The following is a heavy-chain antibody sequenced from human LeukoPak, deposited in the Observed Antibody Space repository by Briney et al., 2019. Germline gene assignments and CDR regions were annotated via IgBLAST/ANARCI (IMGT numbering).Heavy chain of an antibody. J-gene: IGHJ6*02. V-gene: IGHV3-9*01. CDR1: GFTFDDCA. D-gene: IGHD5-12*01. CDR3: ARESGYDFGYYGMDV. CDR2: ISWNSGSI. Sequence: GGSLRLSCAASGFTFDDCAMHWVRQAPGKGLEWVSGISWNSGSIGYADSVKGRFTISRDNAKNSLYLQMNSLRDEDTAVYYCARESGYDFGYYGMDVWGQGTTVTVSS.